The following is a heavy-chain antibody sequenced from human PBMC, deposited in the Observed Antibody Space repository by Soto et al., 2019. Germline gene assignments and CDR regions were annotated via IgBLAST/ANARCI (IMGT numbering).Heavy chain of an antibody. Sequence: ASVKVSCKASGYTFTSYYMHWVRQAPGQGLEWMGIINPSGGSTRYAQKFQGRVTMTRDTSTYTVYMELSSLTSEDTAVYYCAKKGQPPYYYYGMDVWGQGTTVTVSS. CDR3: AKKGQPPYYYYGMDV. J-gene: IGHJ6*02. CDR2: INPSGGST. V-gene: IGHV1-46*01. CDR1: GYTFTSYY.